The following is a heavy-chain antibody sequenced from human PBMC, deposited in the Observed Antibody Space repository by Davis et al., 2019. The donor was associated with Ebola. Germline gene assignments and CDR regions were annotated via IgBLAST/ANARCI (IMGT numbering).Heavy chain of an antibody. CDR2: IYPGDSDA. J-gene: IGHJ3*01. D-gene: IGHD6-19*01. CDR3: ARPYTSGQGNAFNV. CDR1: GYNFATYW. V-gene: IGHV5-51*01. Sequence: GGSLRLSCQSSGYNFATYWIGWVRQMPGKGLEWMGIIYPGDSDARYSSSFQGHVTISADRAITTAYLQWSSLRASDTALYYCARPYTSGQGNAFNVWGQGTMVTVSS.